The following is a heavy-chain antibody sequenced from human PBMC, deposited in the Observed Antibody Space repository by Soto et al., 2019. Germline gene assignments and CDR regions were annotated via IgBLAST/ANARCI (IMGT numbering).Heavy chain of an antibody. CDR1: GGSISSGDYY. J-gene: IGHJ4*02. CDR3: ARRPQLKPRLDY. CDR2: IYYSGST. V-gene: IGHV4-31*03. Sequence: QVQLQESGPGLVKPSQTLSLTCTVSGGSISSGDYYWSWIRQHPGKGLEWIGYIYYSGSTYYNPSPKSRVNISVGTSKNPFPLKPRPVPSADTAVYYWARRPQLKPRLDYWGPGTLGTLSS. D-gene: IGHD1-1*01.